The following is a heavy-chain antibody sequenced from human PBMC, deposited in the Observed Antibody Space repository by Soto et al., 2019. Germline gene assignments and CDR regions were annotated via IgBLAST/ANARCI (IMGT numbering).Heavy chain of an antibody. V-gene: IGHV1-69*13. Sequence: ASVKVSCKASGGTFSSYAISWVRQAPGQGLEWLGGIIPIFGTANYAQKFQGRVTITAAESTSTAYMELSSLRSEDTAVHYCARTDYDFWSGYNYWGQGTLVTVSS. CDR3: ARTDYDFWSGYNY. D-gene: IGHD3-3*01. CDR1: GGTFSSYA. CDR2: IIPIFGTA. J-gene: IGHJ4*02.